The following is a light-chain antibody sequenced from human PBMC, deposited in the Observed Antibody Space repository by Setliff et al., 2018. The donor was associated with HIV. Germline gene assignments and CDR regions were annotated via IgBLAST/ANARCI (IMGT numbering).Light chain of an antibody. J-gene: IGLJ1*01. V-gene: IGLV2-14*01. CDR1: SSDVGGYNY. CDR2: EVS. Sequence: ALTQPASVSGSPGQSITISCTGTSSDVGGYNYVSWYQQHPGKAPKLMIYEVSTRPSGVSNRFSGSKSGNTASLTISGLQAEDEADYYCSSYTSTTLYVFGTGTRSPS. CDR3: SSYTSTTLYV.